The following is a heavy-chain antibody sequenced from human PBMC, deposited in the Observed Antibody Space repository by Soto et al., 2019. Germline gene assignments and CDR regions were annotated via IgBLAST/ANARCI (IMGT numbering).Heavy chain of an antibody. V-gene: IGHV1-18*01. CDR1: GYTFTTSG. CDR3: ARQGSWPYYYYGLDV. CDR2: ISTYNGDK. Sequence: QVQLVQSGPEVKKPGASVKVSCEASGYTFTTSGISWVRQAPGQGLEWMGWISTYNGDKKSAQEFKGRVTMTADTSTATVYMELMSLKSDDTAVYYCARQGSWPYYYYGLDVWGQGTTVTVSS. D-gene: IGHD1-26*01. J-gene: IGHJ6*02.